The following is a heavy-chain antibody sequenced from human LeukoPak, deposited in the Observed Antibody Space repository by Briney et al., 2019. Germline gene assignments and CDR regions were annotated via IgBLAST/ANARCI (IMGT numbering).Heavy chain of an antibody. CDR3: ARGRVSSSSWSSTYYYYFYMDV. CDR2: IDHTGST. J-gene: IGHJ6*03. D-gene: IGHD6-13*01. V-gene: IGHV4-59*11. Sequence: PSETLSLTCSVSGDSISMHYWSWIRQPPGKGLEWIGYIDHTGSTNYNPSLNSRVTISRDASKNHFSLELSSVTAADTAVYFCARGRVSSSSWSSTYYYYFYMDVWGKGTTVTVSS. CDR1: GDSISMHY.